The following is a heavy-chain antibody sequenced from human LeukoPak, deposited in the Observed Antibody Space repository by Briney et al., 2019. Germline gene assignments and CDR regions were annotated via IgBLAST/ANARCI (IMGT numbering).Heavy chain of an antibody. D-gene: IGHD6-13*01. CDR2: ISCDGSNK. V-gene: IGHV3-30-3*01. CDR1: GFTFSSYA. J-gene: IGHJ4*02. CDR3: ARGSSSWPGQHFDY. Sequence: GGSLRLSCAASGFTFSSYAMHWVRQAPGKGLEWVAVISCDGSNKYYADSVKGRFTISRDNSKNTLYLQMNSLRAEDTAVYYCARGSSSWPGQHFDYWGQGTLVTVSS.